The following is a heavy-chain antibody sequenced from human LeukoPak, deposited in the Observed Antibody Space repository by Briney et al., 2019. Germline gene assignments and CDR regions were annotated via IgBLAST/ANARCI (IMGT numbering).Heavy chain of an antibody. V-gene: IGHV4-34*01. CDR3: ARGYYDSSGYYYADAFDI. CDR1: GGSFSGYY. CDR2: INHSGST. D-gene: IGHD3-22*01. Sequence: SETLSLTCAVYGGSFSGYYWSWIRQPLGKGLEWIGEINHSGSTNYNPSLKSRVTISVDTSKNQFSLKLSSVTAADTAVYYCARGYYDSSGYYYADAFDIWGQGTMVTVSS. J-gene: IGHJ3*02.